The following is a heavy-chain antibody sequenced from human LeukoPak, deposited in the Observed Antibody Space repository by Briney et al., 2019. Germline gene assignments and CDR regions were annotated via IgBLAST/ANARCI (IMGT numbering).Heavy chain of an antibody. CDR2: ISTYNGNT. J-gene: IGHJ6*02. D-gene: IGHD5/OR15-5a*01. CDR3: ARVSTRNGLDV. V-gene: IGHV1-18*01. CDR1: GYTFTSYG. Sequence: ASVKVSCQASGYTFTSYGISWVRQPPGQGLEWMGWISTYNGNTNYAQKVQGRVTLTTDTSTSTVYMELRSLRSDDTAVYYCARVSTRNGLDVWGQGTTVTVSS.